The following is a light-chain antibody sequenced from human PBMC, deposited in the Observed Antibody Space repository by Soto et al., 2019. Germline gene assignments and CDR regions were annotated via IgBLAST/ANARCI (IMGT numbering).Light chain of an antibody. Sequence: QSVLTQPASVSGSPGQSITISCTGTSSDVGGYNYVSWYQQHPGKAPKLMIYDVSNRPSGVSNRFSGSKSGHTASLTISGLQAEDEADYYCSSYTSSSTLVVFGGGTQLTVL. CDR3: SSYTSSSTLVV. V-gene: IGLV2-14*01. CDR1: SSDVGGYNY. CDR2: DVS. J-gene: IGLJ2*01.